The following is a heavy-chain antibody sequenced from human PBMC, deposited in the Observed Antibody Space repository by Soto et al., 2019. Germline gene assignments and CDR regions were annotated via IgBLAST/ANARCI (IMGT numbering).Heavy chain of an antibody. CDR2: ISAYNGNT. D-gene: IGHD5-12*01. V-gene: IGHV1-18*01. CDR1: GYTFTSYG. J-gene: IGHJ4*02. Sequence: ASVKVSCKAAGYTFTSYGIGWVRQAPGQGLEWMGWISAYNGNTNYAQKLQGRVTMTTDTSTSTAYMELRSLRSDDTAVYYCARTDVDIVATRFDYWGQGTLVTVSS. CDR3: ARTDVDIVATRFDY.